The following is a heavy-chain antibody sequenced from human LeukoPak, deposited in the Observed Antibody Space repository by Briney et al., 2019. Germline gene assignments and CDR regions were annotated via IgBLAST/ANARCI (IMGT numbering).Heavy chain of an antibody. CDR3: TTAPFGIHLVDC. Sequence: PGGSLRLSCAASGFTFNNAWMTWVRQAPGKGLEWVGRIQRKADGGTTEYAAPVKGRFTISRDDSKDTLFLQMNNLKTEDTAIYYCTTAPFGIHLVDCWGQGTLVTVSS. J-gene: IGHJ4*02. V-gene: IGHV3-15*01. CDR2: IQRKADGGTT. D-gene: IGHD3-3*01. CDR1: GFTFNNAW.